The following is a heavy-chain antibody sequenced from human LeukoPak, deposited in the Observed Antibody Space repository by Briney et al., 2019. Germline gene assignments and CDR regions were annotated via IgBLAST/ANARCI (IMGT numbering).Heavy chain of an antibody. CDR1: GGTFGSYA. J-gene: IGHJ4*02. CDR2: IIPILGIA. D-gene: IGHD3-22*01. CDR3: ARSDYYDSSGYYHVPDY. Sequence: SVKVSCKASGGTFGSYAISWVRQAPGQGLEWMGRIIPILGIANYAQKFQGRVTITADKSTSTAYMELSSLRSEDTAVYYCARSDYYDSSGYYHVPDYWGQGTLATVSS. V-gene: IGHV1-69*04.